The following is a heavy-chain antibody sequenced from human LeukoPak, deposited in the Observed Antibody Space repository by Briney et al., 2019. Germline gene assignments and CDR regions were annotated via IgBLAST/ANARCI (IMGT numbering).Heavy chain of an antibody. V-gene: IGHV3-66*01. CDR3: ARGFRSVTTWGYFDY. CDR1: GFTVSTNY. CDR2: LYSGGGT. D-gene: IGHD4-17*01. J-gene: IGHJ4*02. Sequence: GGSLRLSCAASGFTVSTNYMIWVRQAPGKALEWVSLLYSGGGTYYADSVKGRFTISRDNSRNSLSLQMNSLRVDHTAVYYCARGFRSVTTWGYFDYWGQGALVTVSS.